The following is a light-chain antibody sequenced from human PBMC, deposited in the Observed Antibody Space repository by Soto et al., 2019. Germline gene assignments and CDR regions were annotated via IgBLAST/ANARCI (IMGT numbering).Light chain of an antibody. CDR1: QSVSSY. V-gene: IGKV3-11*01. Sequence: EIVLTQSPATLSLSPGERANLSCRASQSVSSYLAWYQQKPGQDPRLLSYDASNWATGIPDSFSGSVSGTDFTLTISSREPEDCAVYYCQHRSNWPPHTSGQANKLQI. J-gene: IGKJ2*01. CDR2: DAS. CDR3: QHRSNWPPHT.